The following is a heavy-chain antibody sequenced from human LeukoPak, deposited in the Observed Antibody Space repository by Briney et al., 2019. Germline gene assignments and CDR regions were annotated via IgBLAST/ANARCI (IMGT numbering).Heavy chain of an antibody. D-gene: IGHD2-2*01. V-gene: IGHV3-23*01. CDR1: GFSFTTYG. CDR3: AKDPGPTVVLPAAAPDH. CDR2: ISGSGGST. J-gene: IGHJ4*02. Sequence: PGGSLRLSCAASGFSFTTYGMSWVRQAPGKGLEWVAAISGSGGSTYYADSVKGRFTIHRHNSNNTLYLQINSLRVEDTAVYYCAKDPGPTVVLPAAAPDHWGQGTLVTVSS.